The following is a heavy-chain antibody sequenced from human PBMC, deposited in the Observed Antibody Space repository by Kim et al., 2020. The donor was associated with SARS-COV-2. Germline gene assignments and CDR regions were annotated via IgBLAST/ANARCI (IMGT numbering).Heavy chain of an antibody. CDR2: ISSSSSYT. D-gene: IGHD3-22*01. V-gene: IGHV3-11*05. CDR3: ARGFYDSSGYYYGN. CDR1: GFTFSDYY. J-gene: IGHJ4*02. Sequence: GGSLRLSCAASGFTFSDYYMSWIRQAPGKGLEWVSYISSSSSYTNYADSVKGRFTISRDNAKNSLYLQMNSLRAEDTAVYYCARGFYDSSGYYYGNWGQGTLVTVSS.